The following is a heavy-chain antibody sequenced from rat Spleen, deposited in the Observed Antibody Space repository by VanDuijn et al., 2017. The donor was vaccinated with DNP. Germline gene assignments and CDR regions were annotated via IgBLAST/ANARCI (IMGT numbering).Heavy chain of an antibody. V-gene: IGHV5-7*01. CDR1: GFTFSDFN. CDR3: ATSPGPNWFAY. J-gene: IGHJ3*01. Sequence: EVQLVESGGDLVQPGRSLKLSCVASGFTFSDFNMAWVRQAPKEGLECVSIISYDGNRIYYRDSVKGRFTVSRDNAKSTLYLQMDSLGSEDTATYYCATSPGPNWFAYWGQGTLVTVSS. CDR2: ISYDGNRI. D-gene: IGHD1-4*01.